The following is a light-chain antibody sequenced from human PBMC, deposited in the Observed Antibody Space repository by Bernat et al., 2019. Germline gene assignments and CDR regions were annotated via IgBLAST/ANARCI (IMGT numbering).Light chain of an antibody. CDR1: QSINNY. J-gene: IGKJ2*01. CDR2: SAS. V-gene: IGKV1-39*01. CDR3: QQNYSSSYT. Sequence: DIQMTQSPSSLSASVGDRVTITCRASQSINNYLNWYQQKPGKAPKLLIYSASSLQSGVPSRFGGSGSGTDYTLTISSLQAEDVATYYCQQNYSSSYTVRQGNKV.